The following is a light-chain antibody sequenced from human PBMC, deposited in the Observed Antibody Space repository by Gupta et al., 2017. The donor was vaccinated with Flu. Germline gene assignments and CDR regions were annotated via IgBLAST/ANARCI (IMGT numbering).Light chain of an antibody. V-gene: IGLV1-40*01. J-gene: IGLJ1*01. CDR3: QSYDYRRSHYV. CDR1: SSNIGADYD. Sequence: QSVLTQPPSVSGAPGQRVTISCIGTSSNIGADYDVHWYQQLPGAAPNLLIYGNNNRPSGVPERFSASKSGTSAALAITGLQAEDEADYHCQSYDYRRSHYVFGTGTRVTVL. CDR2: GNN.